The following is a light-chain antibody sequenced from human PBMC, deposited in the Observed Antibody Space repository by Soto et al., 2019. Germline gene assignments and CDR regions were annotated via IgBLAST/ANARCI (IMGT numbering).Light chain of an antibody. J-gene: IGKJ4*01. CDR3: QQYGNSPT. CDR1: QSVRSSY. CDR2: GAS. V-gene: IGKV3-20*01. Sequence: EIVLTQSPGTLSLSPGERATLSCRASQSVRSSYLAWYQQQPGQAPRLLIYGASSSATSIPDRCSGGGSGADFTLTISRLAAEDLAVYYCQQYGNSPTFGGGTKVEIK.